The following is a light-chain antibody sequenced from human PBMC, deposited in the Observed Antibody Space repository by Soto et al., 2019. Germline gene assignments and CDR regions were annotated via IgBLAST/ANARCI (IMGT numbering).Light chain of an antibody. J-gene: IGLJ1*01. CDR3: SSYAGSNNYV. CDR1: SSDVGGYNY. Sequence: QSVLTQPASVSGSPGQSITISCTGTSSDVGGYNYVSWYQQHPGKAPKLMIYEVSKRPSGVPDRFSGSKSGSTASLTVSGLQAEDEADYYCSSYAGSNNYVFGTGTKLTVL. V-gene: IGLV2-8*01. CDR2: EVS.